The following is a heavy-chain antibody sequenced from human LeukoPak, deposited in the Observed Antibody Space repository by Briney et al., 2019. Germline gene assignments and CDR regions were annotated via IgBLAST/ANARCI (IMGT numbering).Heavy chain of an antibody. Sequence: GGSLRLSCAASGFTFSSYWMHWVRHAPGKGLVWVSRINSDGSSTSYADSVEGRFTISRDNAKNTLYLQMNSLRAEDTAVYYCARDRWYSGYDYRGWFDPWGQGTLVTVSS. CDR2: INSDGSST. CDR1: GFTFSSYW. CDR3: ARDRWYSGYDYRGWFDP. J-gene: IGHJ5*02. D-gene: IGHD5-12*01. V-gene: IGHV3-74*01.